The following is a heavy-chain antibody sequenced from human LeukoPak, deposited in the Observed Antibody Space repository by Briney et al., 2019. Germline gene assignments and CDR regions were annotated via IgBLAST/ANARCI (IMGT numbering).Heavy chain of an antibody. J-gene: IGHJ4*02. CDR2: ISAHNGNT. Sequence: ASVKVSCKASGYTFTSYDVSWVRQAPGQGLEWMGWISAHNGNTNYAQKLQGRVTMTTDTSTSTAYMELRSLRSDDTAVYYCPRDGIRYDFWSGYNTLDYWGQGTLVTVSS. CDR1: GYTFTSYD. D-gene: IGHD3-3*01. CDR3: PRDGIRYDFWSGYNTLDY. V-gene: IGHV1-18*01.